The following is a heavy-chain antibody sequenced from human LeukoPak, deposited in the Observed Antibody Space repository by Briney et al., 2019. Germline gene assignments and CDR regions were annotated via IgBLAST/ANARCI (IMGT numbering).Heavy chain of an antibody. J-gene: IGHJ4*02. CDR3: ARGGLWFGESPYYFDY. CDR2: IYSGGST. Sequence: PGGSLRLSCAASGFTVSSNYMSWVRQAPGKGLEWVSVIYSGGSTYYADSVKGRFTISRHNSKNTLYLQMNSLRAEDTAVYYCARGGLWFGESPYYFDYWGQGTLVTVSS. CDR1: GFTVSSNY. D-gene: IGHD3-10*01. V-gene: IGHV3-53*04.